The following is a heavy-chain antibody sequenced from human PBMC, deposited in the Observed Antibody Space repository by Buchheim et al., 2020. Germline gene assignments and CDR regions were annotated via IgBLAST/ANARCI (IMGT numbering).Heavy chain of an antibody. Sequence: QVQLQESGPGLVKPSQTLSLTCTVSGGSISSGDYYWSWIRQPPGKGLEWIGYIYYSGSTYSNPSLKSRVTISVDTSKNQFSLKLSSVTAADTAVYYCARDKGYYDSSGYYLFWFDYWGQGTL. J-gene: IGHJ4*02. D-gene: IGHD3-22*01. CDR2: IYYSGST. CDR3: ARDKGYYDSSGYYLFWFDY. V-gene: IGHV4-30-4*01. CDR1: GGSISSGDYY.